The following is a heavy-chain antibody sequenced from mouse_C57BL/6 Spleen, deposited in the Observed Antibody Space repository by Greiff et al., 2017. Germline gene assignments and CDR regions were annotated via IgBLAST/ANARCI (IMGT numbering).Heavy chain of an antibody. V-gene: IGHV3-6*01. Sequence: EVQLQQSGPGLVKPSQSLSLTCSVTGYSITSGYYWNWIRQFPGNKLEWMGYISYDGSNNYNQSLKNRISITRDTSKNQFFLKLNSVTTEDTATYYCARGDGYFYFDYWGQGTTLTVSS. D-gene: IGHD2-3*01. CDR2: ISYDGSN. CDR1: GYSITSGYY. CDR3: ARGDGYFYFDY. J-gene: IGHJ2*01.